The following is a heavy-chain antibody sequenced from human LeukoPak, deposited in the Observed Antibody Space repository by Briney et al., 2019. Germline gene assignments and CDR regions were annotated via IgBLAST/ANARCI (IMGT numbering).Heavy chain of an antibody. Sequence: GSLRLSCAASGFTFSSYAMHWVRQASARGLEWVAVISYDGSNKYYADSVKGRFTTSRDNSKNTLYLQMNSLRAEDTAVYYCAKEQSSSGFFDYWGQGTLVTVSS. CDR2: ISYDGSNK. CDR1: GFTFSSYA. V-gene: IGHV3-30-3*01. D-gene: IGHD6-6*01. J-gene: IGHJ4*02. CDR3: AKEQSSSGFFDY.